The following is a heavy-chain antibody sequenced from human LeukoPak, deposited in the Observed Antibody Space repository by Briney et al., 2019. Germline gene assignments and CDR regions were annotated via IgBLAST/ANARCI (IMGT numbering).Heavy chain of an antibody. CDR1: GSTFSSHA. Sequence: GGSLRLSCEASGSTFSSHAMNWVRQAPGKGLEWVSAISSGGGSTDYADSVQGRFTISRDNSKSTLYLQMNSLRAEDTAVYYCAKGFLGGTDQYFDSWGQGTLVTVSS. CDR2: ISSGGGST. V-gene: IGHV3-23*01. CDR3: AKGFLGGTDQYFDS. D-gene: IGHD6-19*01. J-gene: IGHJ4*02.